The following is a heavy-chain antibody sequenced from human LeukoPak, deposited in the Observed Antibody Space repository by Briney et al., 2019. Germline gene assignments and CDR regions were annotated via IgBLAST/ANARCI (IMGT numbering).Heavy chain of an antibody. D-gene: IGHD3-22*01. CDR3: AKAAQNYYDTSGYTDY. CDR2: ISGSGGST. J-gene: IGHJ4*02. Sequence: GGSLRLSCAASGFTFSSYAMNWVRQAPGKGLEWVSHISGSGGSTYYADPVKARFTSSRDNSKNTLYLQMNGLSGQDTAVYYCAKAAQNYYDTSGYTDYWGQGTLVTVSS. V-gene: IGHV3-23*01. CDR1: GFTFSSYA.